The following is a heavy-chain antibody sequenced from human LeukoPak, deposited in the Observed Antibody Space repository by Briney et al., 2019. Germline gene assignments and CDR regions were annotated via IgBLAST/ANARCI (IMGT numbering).Heavy chain of an antibody. D-gene: IGHD1-26*01. V-gene: IGHV4-4*07. CDR1: GGSISNYY. Sequence: SETLSLTCTVSGGSISNYYWIWIRQPAGKGLEWIGRIYTSWSTNYNPSLKSRVTMSVDTSKNQFSLRLTSVTAADTAVYYCARMGAGRFDFWGQGALVTVSS. CDR3: ARMGAGRFDF. CDR2: IYTSWST. J-gene: IGHJ4*02.